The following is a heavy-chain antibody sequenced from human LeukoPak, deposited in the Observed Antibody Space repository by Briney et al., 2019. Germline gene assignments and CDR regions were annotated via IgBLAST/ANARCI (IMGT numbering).Heavy chain of an antibody. J-gene: IGHJ4*02. Sequence: GGSLRLSCAASGFTVSSNYMRWVRQAPGKGLEWVSVIYSGGSTYYADSVKGRFTISRDNSKNTVYLQMNSLRAEDTAVYYCARERIVGATPYLEYWGQGTLVTVSS. CDR2: IYSGGST. V-gene: IGHV3-66*01. CDR3: ARERIVGATPYLEY. CDR1: GFTVSSNY. D-gene: IGHD1-26*01.